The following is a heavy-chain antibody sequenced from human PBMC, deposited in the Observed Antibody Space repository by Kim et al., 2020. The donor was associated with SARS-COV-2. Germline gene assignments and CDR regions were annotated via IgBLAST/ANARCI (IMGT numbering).Heavy chain of an antibody. D-gene: IGHD2-2*01. V-gene: IGHV4-34*01. J-gene: IGHJ4*02. Sequence: RRVTISVDTSKNQFSLKLSSVTAADTAVYYCARWGEMRYCSSTSCYALDYWGQGTLVTVSS. CDR3: ARWGEMRYCSSTSCYALDY.